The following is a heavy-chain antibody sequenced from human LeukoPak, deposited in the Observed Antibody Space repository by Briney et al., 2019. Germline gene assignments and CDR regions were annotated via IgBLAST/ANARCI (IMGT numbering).Heavy chain of an antibody. J-gene: IGHJ4*02. CDR3: AAGVAGTGHYFDY. CDR2: IYYSGST. D-gene: IGHD6-19*01. V-gene: IGHV4-39*01. CDR1: GGSISSSSYY. Sequence: SETLSLACTVSGGSISSSSYYWGWIRQPPGKGLEWIGSIYYSGSTYYNPSLKSRVTTSVDTSKNQFSLKLSSVTAADTAVYYCAAGVAGTGHYFDYWGQGTLVTVPS.